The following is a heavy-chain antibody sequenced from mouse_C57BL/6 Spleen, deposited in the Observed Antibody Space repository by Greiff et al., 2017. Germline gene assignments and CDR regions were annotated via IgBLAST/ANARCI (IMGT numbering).Heavy chain of an antibody. Sequence: QVQLKESGAELVRPGASVTLSCKASGYTFTDYEMHWVKQTPVHGLEWIGAIDPETGGTAYNQKFKGKAILTADKSSSTAYMELRSLTSEDSAVYYCTRRYSNYGWFAYWGQGTLVTVSA. V-gene: IGHV1-15*01. J-gene: IGHJ3*01. CDR3: TRRYSNYGWFAY. CDR2: IDPETGGT. D-gene: IGHD2-5*01. CDR1: GYTFTDYE.